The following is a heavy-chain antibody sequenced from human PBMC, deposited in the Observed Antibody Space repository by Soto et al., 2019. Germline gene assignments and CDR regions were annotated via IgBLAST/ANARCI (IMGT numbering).Heavy chain of an antibody. J-gene: IGHJ6*02. V-gene: IGHV1-2*02. CDR3: ARGPYIVATIYYYYYGMDV. CDR2: INPNSGGT. D-gene: IGHD5-12*01. Sequence: GSVKVSCKASGYTFTGYYMHWVRQAPGQGLEWMGWINPNSGGTNYAQKFQGRVTMTRDTSISTAYMELSRLRSDDTAVYYCARGPYIVATIYYYYYGMDVWGQGTTVTVSS. CDR1: GYTFTGYY.